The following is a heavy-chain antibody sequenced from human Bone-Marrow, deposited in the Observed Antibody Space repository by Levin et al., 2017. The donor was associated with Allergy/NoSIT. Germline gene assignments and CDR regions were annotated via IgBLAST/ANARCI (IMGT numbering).Heavy chain of an antibody. CDR1: GFDLSTFH. D-gene: IGHD3-3*01. CDR2: ISGSSSYI. V-gene: IGHV3-21*06. CDR3: ARLGTTFGTFLTEYYHGLDV. J-gene: IGHJ6*02. Sequence: GESLKISCAASGFDLSTFHIHWVRQAPGKGLEWVSSISGSSSYIYYAESVRGRFTISRDNAKNSLYLQMTGLRAEDPAVYYCARLGTTFGTFLTEYYHGLDVWGQGTTVNVSS.